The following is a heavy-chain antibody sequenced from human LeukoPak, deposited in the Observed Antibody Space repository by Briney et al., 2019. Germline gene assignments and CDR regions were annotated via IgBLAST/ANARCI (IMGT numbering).Heavy chain of an antibody. D-gene: IGHD3-22*01. J-gene: IGHJ4*02. CDR3: ARDEGVVVVTGFDY. CDR1: GDTFSSYA. Sequence: LVKVSCKASGDTFSSYAISWVRQAPGQGLEWMGRIIPLLGIAVYAQTFQGRVTITAAKTTNTAYMHMSSLISEDTALYYYARDEGVVVVTGFDYWGQGTLVTVSS. CDR2: IIPLLGIA. V-gene: IGHV1-69*04.